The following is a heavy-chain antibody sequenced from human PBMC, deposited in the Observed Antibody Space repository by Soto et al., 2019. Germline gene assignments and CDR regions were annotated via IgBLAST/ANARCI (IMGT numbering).Heavy chain of an antibody. Sequence: GGSLRLSCSASGFTFSSYAMHWVRQAPGKGLEYVSAISSNGGSTYYADTVKGRFTISRDNSKNNLYLQISSLRAVDTAVYYCVRGERLTMIVDYWGQGTLVTVSS. V-gene: IGHV3-64D*08. CDR1: GFTFSSYA. D-gene: IGHD3-22*01. CDR2: ISSNGGST. J-gene: IGHJ4*02. CDR3: VRGERLTMIVDY.